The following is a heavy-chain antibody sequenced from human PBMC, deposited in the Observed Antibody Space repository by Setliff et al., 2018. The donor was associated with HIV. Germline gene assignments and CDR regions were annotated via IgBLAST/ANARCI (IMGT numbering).Heavy chain of an antibody. V-gene: IGHV3-53*05. Sequence: GGSLRLSCAASGFFVNNYHMTWVRQAPAKGSEWVSVVHSDGSIYYAVSVDGRFTVSRDSFNNMVFLQMTDLRPADTAIYYCSALYKDYWGQGVLVTVSS. J-gene: IGHJ4*02. CDR2: VHSDGSI. D-gene: IGHD1-20*01. CDR1: GFFVNNYH. CDR3: SALYKDY.